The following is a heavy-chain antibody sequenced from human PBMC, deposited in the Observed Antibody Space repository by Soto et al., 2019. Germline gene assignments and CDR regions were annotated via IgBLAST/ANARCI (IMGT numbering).Heavy chain of an antibody. CDR2: INWNGGTT. Sequence: EVQLVESGGSVVRPGGSLRLSCVASGFTFEENGMSWVRQVPGKGLEWVSNINWNGGTTGYADPVKGRFTISRDNAKXXXXXXXXXXXXXXXXXXXXXXXXXXXXXXALDYWGQGTLVTVSA. CDR1: GFTFEENG. CDR3: XXXXXXXXXXALDY. V-gene: IGHV3-20*01. J-gene: IGHJ4*02.